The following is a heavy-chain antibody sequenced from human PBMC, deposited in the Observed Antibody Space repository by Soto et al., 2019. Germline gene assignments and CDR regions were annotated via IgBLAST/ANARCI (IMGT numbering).Heavy chain of an antibody. J-gene: IGHJ4*02. Sequence: QVQLQQWGAGLLKPSETLSLTCAVYGGSFSGYYWSWFRQPPGKGLEWIGEINHRGSTNYNPSLKSKVLISVDTSKTQVSLKRSSGTTADTAVYYCASRRFLEWLSYPYCFSYWGKGTLVTVSS. V-gene: IGHV4-34*01. D-gene: IGHD3-3*01. CDR1: GGSFSGYY. CDR3: ASRRFLEWLSYPYCFSY. CDR2: INHRGST.